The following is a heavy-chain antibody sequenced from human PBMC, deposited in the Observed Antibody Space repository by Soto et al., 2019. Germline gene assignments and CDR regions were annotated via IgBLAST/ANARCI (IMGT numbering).Heavy chain of an antibody. CDR2: IYYTGRT. CDR3: AREGSSLPEYFDF. V-gene: IGHV4-30-4*01. Sequence: QVQLQESGPGLVQPSQTLSLTCSVSGGSISSDDYYWTWIRQPPGEGLEWIGYIYYTGRTSSTPSLESRVTISIDTSKNQCSLKLSSVSAADTAVYYCAREGSSLPEYFDFWGPGTLVTVSS. D-gene: IGHD2-15*01. J-gene: IGHJ4*02. CDR1: GGSISSDDYY.